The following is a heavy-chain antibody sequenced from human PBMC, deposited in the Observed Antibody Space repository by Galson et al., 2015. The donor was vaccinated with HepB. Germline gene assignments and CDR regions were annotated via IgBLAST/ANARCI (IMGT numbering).Heavy chain of an antibody. D-gene: IGHD3-3*01. CDR2: INYSGSTT. Sequence: LSLTCAVYGGSFRGCFWSWIRQPPGKGLEWIGEINYSGSTTNYNPSLESRVSVSVDTSKNQFSLNLTSVTAADTAVYYCARGRQYYDFSSGGGQKSYVYYLDVWGKGTTVTVSS. CDR3: ARGRQYYDFSSGGGQKSYVYYLDV. V-gene: IGHV4-34*01. J-gene: IGHJ6*03. CDR1: GGSFRGCF.